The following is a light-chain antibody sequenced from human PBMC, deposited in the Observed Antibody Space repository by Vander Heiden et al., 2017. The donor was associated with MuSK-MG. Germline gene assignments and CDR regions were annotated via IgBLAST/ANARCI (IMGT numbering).Light chain of an antibody. V-gene: IGKV3D-15*03. CDR2: GAS. CDR1: PSVTSN. J-gene: IGKJ5*01. Sequence: EIVMTQSPATLSVSPGERATLSCRASPSVTSNLAWSQQKPGQAPRLLIYGASIRATGTPARSSATGPGTEFTLTISILQSEDLTVYYCQQYNKWPPTTFGQGTQLEIK. CDR3: QQYNKWPPTT.